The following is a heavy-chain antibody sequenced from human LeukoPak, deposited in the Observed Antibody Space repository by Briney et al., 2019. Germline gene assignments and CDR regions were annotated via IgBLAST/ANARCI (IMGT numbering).Heavy chain of an antibody. V-gene: IGHV4-31*03. D-gene: IGHD2-2*01. Sequence: PSQTLSLTCTVSGASFNSDDQYWNWLRQSPGKGLEWIGSIHPSGMLYNNPSLESRVTMSRDTSKNQFSLKLSSVTAADTAVYYCARRGREDTVVVPAAQTRGYFDYWGQGTLVTVSS. CDR3: ARRGREDTVVVPAAQTRGYFDY. CDR2: IHPSGML. CDR1: GASFNSDDQY. J-gene: IGHJ4*02.